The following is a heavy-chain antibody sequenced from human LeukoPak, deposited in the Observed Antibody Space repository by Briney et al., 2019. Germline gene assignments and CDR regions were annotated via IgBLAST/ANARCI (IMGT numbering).Heavy chain of an antibody. CDR3: AKRGVVIRVILVGFHKEAYYFDS. D-gene: IGHD3-10*01. Sequence: GGSLRLSCAVSGITLSNYGMSWVRQAPGKGLEWVAGISDSGGRTNYADSVKGRFTISRDNPKNTLYLQMNSLRAEDTAVYFCAKRGVVIRVILVGFHKEAYYFDSWGQGVLVTVSS. J-gene: IGHJ4*02. CDR2: ISDSGGRT. V-gene: IGHV3-23*01. CDR1: GITLSNYG.